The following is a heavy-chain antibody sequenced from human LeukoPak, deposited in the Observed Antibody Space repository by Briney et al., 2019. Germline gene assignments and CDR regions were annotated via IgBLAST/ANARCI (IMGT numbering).Heavy chain of an antibody. CDR3: VAAVTMDNWFDP. CDR1: GYSISSGYY. Sequence: SETLSLTCAVSGYSISSGYYWGWIRQPPGKGLEWIGSIYHSGSTYYNPSLKSRVTISVDTSKNQFSLKMSSVTAAETAVYYCVAAVTMDNWFDPGGQGTLVTVSS. D-gene: IGHD4-17*01. V-gene: IGHV4-38-2*01. J-gene: IGHJ5*02. CDR2: IYHSGST.